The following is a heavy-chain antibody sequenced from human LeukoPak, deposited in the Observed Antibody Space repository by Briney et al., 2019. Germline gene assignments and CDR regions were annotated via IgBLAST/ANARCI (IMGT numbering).Heavy chain of an antibody. CDR3: TRDTAVYYYYYMDV. V-gene: IGHV4-4*07. CDR2: IYTSGST. Sequence: ASETLSVTCTVSGGSISSYYWSWIRQRAGKGLEWIGRIYTSGSTDYNPSLKSRVTMSVDTSKNQFSLQTSSVTAADTAVYYCTRDTAVYYYYYMDVWGKGTTVTISS. CDR1: GGSISSYY. J-gene: IGHJ6*03.